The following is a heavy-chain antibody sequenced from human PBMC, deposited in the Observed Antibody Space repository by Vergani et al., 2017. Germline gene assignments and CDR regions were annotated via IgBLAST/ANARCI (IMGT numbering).Heavy chain of an antibody. CDR3: ARDGPSAGRHDY. J-gene: IGHJ4*02. D-gene: IGHD3-10*01. CDR1: GFTFSSYS. V-gene: IGHV3-21*01. CDR2: ISSSSSYI. Sequence: EVQLVESGGGLVKPGGSLRLSCAASGFTFSSYSMNWVRQAPGKGLEWVSSISSSSSYIYYADSVKGRFTISRDNAKNSLYLKMNSLRAEDTAVYYCARDGPSAGRHDYWGQGTLVTVSS.